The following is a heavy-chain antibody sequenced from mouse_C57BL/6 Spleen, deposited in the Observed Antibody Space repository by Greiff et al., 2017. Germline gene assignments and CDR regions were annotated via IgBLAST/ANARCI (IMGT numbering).Heavy chain of an antibody. CDR1: GYCLLLSR. Sequence: QVQLQQSGPELVKPGASVNISCKASGYCLLLSRMPFFHPRNVPFLYFIGLIYPVDGDTNYNGKFKGKATLTADKSSSTAYMQLSSLTSEDSAVYFCARSYGYDGEAYWGQGTLVTVSA. J-gene: IGHJ3*01. D-gene: IGHD2-2*01. CDR3: ARSYGYDGEAY. CDR2: IYPVDGDT. V-gene: IGHV1-82*01.